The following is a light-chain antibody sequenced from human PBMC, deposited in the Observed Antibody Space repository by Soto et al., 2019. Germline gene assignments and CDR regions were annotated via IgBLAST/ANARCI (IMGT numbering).Light chain of an antibody. Sequence: EIVLTQSPGTLSLSPGERATLSCRASQSVSNNYLAWYHQKPGRAPRLVISGASSRATGIPDRFSGSGSGTDFTLTISSLQSEDFAVYYCQQYNNWPPLTFGGGTKVEIK. J-gene: IGKJ4*01. CDR2: GAS. V-gene: IGKV3-20*01. CDR1: QSVSNNY. CDR3: QQYNNWPPLT.